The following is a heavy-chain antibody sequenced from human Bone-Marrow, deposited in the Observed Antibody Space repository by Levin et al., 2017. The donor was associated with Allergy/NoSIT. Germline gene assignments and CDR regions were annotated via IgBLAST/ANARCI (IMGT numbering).Heavy chain of an antibody. Sequence: SETLSLTCAISGDSVSSNSAAWNWIRQSPSRGLEWLGRTYYRSKWHNDYALSVKSRITIKPDTSKNQFSLQLNSVTPEDTAVYYCVRLVGADVDYWGQGTLVTVSS. CDR2: TYYRSKWHN. V-gene: IGHV6-1*01. D-gene: IGHD3-3*01. J-gene: IGHJ4*02. CDR1: GDSVSSNSAA. CDR3: VRLVGADVDY.